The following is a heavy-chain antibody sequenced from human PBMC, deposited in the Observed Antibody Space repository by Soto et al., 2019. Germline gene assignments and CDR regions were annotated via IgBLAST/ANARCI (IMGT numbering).Heavy chain of an antibody. CDR1: GFTFGTYA. CDR2: ISYEGSNT. CDR3: VRVTPGNNLYYFSGLDV. J-gene: IGHJ6*02. V-gene: IGHV3-30-3*01. Sequence: ESGGGVVQPGRSLRLSCVASGFTFGTYAIHWVRQAPGKGLQWVALISYEGSNTYYADSVKGRFTISRDNSKNTLYLEMNTLRPEDTAVYYCVRVTPGNNLYYFSGLDVWGQGTSVIVSS. D-gene: IGHD1-1*01.